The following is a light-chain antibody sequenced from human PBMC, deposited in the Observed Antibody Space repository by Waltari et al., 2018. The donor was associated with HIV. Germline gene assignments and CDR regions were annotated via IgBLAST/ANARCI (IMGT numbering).Light chain of an antibody. V-gene: IGKV2-28*01. J-gene: IGKJ2*01. CDR1: QSLLHSKGYKY. CDR2: LGS. Sequence: DIVMTQSPLSLPVTPGEPASISCRSSQSLLHSKGYKYLDWYLQKPGQSPHLLIYLGSTRASGVPDRFSGSGSGTDFTLKITRVEAEDVGLYYCMQALQTPYTFGQGTKLEIK. CDR3: MQALQTPYT.